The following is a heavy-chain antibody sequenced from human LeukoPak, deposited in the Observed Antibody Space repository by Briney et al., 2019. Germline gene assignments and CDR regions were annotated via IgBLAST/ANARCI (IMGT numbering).Heavy chain of an antibody. Sequence: SETLSLTCTVSGGSISSYWSWIRQSPGKGLEWIGYIYFTGTTNYNPSLKSRLTIPIGTSRNQFSLKLSSATAADTAIYYCVNGGSYLTKWGQGTLVTVSS. CDR2: IYFTGTT. D-gene: IGHD3-10*01. J-gene: IGHJ4*02. CDR1: GGSISSY. CDR3: VNGGSYLTK. V-gene: IGHV4-59*01.